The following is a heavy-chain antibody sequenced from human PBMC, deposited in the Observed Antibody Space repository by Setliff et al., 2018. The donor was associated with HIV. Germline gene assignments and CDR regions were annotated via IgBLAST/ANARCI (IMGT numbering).Heavy chain of an antibody. D-gene: IGHD3-16*01. CDR3: AKPGFERKSPYNWFDT. CDR1: GYSFRDNW. Sequence: PGESLKLSCKGFGYSFRDNWIGWGRQMPGKGLEWMGIIYSDDNATRYSPSFHGQVNISAHKSSNTAYLRWRSLRASDTAIYFCAKPGFERKSPYNWFDTWGQGTLGTVS. J-gene: IGHJ5*02. CDR2: IYSDDNAT. V-gene: IGHV5-51*01.